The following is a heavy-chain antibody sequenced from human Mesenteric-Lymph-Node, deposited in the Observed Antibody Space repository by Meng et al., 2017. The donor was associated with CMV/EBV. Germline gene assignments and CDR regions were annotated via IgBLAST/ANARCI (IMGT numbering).Heavy chain of an antibody. CDR2: IIPIVGTA. CDR3: ARGWNGYYYGMDV. D-gene: IGHD3-3*01. V-gene: IGHV1-69*05. CDR1: GGTFSRDA. J-gene: IGHJ6*02. Sequence: SVKVSCKASGGTFSRDALSWVRQAPGQGLEWMGGIIPIVGTANYAQKFQGRVTITTDESTSTAYMELSSLRSEDTAVYYCARGWNGYYYGMDVWGQGTTVTVSS.